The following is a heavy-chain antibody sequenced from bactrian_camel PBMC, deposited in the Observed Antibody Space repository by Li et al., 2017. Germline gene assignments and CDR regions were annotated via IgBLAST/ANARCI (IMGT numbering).Heavy chain of an antibody. CDR1: ESTYRSIC. D-gene: IGHD5*01. CDR2: ITVGGDST. V-gene: IGHV3S53*01. Sequence: HVQLVESGGGSVQAGGSLTISCTASESTYRSICMAWFRQAPGSQRETVAAITVGGDSTFYVDSVKGRFIASQDNAKRTVYLQMNSLRLDDTGMYYCAADYCGLG.